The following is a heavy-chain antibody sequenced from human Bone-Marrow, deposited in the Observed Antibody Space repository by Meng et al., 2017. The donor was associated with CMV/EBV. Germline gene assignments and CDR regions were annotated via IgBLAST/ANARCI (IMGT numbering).Heavy chain of an antibody. D-gene: IGHD2-15*01. CDR3: ARAGLLHWYFEL. J-gene: IGHJ2*01. V-gene: IGHV3-23*01. CDR1: GFTFSSYA. CDR2: ISGSGGST. Sequence: GESLKISCAASGFTFSSYAMGWVRQAPGKGLEWVSAISGSGGSTYYADSVKGRFTISRDNSKNTLYLQMNSLRAEDTAVYYCARAGLLHWYFELWGRGTLVTVSS.